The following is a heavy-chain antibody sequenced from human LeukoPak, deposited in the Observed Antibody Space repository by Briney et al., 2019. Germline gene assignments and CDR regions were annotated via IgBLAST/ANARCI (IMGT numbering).Heavy chain of an antibody. CDR1: GYRFNAYW. J-gene: IGHJ4*02. V-gene: IGHV5-10-1*01. Sequence: GESLKISCKGSGYRFNAYWITWVRQMPGKGLEWMGRIDPSDSYTNYSPSFQGHVTISADKSISTAYLQWSSLKASDTAMYYCARSYSGYDYLDYWGQGTLVTVSS. D-gene: IGHD5-12*01. CDR2: IDPSDSYT. CDR3: ARSYSGYDYLDY.